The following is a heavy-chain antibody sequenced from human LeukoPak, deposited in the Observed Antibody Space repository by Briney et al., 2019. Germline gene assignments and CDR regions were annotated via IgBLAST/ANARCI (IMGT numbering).Heavy chain of an antibody. CDR3: AKETGGSLDY. CDR2: INWNSDTI. V-gene: IGHV3-9*01. CDR1: GFTFDDYA. J-gene: IGHJ4*02. D-gene: IGHD1-14*01. Sequence: PGRSLRLSCAASGFTFDDYAMHWVRQVPGKGLEWVSGINWNSDTIKYADSVKGRFTISRDNAKSSLYLQMNSLRAEDTAVYYCAKETGGSLDYWGQGTLVTVSS.